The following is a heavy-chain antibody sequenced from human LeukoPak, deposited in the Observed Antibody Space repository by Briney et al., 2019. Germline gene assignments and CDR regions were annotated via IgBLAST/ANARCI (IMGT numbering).Heavy chain of an antibody. CDR2: MNPNSGNT. CDR1: GYTFTSYD. D-gene: IGHD6-13*01. CDR3: ARNGRSSSWYYFDY. V-gene: IGHV1-8*01. J-gene: IGHJ4*02. Sequence: GASVKVSCKASGYTFTSYDINWVRQATGQGREWMGWMNPNSGNTGYAQKFQGRVTMTRNTSISTAYMELSSLRSEDTAVYYCARNGRSSSWYYFDYWGQGTLVTVSS.